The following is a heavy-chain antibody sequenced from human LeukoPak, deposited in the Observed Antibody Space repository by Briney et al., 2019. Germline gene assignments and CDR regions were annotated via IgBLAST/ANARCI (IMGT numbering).Heavy chain of an antibody. D-gene: IGHD6-19*01. CDR3: ARPGLAVAGTRWFNP. V-gene: IGHV3-23*01. CDR2: LGSGGRGS. J-gene: IGHJ5*02. CDR1: GFTLSGYA. Sequence: PGGSLRLSCAASGFTLSGYAMSWVRQAPGVSPEWVSALGSGGRGSHYADSVKGRFTISRDDSKNTLYLQMNSLRAEDTAVYFCARPGLAVAGTRWFNPWGQGTLVTVSS.